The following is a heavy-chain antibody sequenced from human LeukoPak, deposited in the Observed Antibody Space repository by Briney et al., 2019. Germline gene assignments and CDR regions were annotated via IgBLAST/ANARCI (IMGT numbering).Heavy chain of an antibody. V-gene: IGHV4-59*08. Sequence: SETLSLTCTVSGGSISSYYWSWIWQPPGKGLEWIGYIYYSGSTSYNPSLKSRLTISVDTSKNQFSLKVSSVTAVDTAVYYCARRIAVAGGYFDHWGQGSLVTVSS. D-gene: IGHD6-19*01. CDR2: IYYSGST. CDR3: ARRIAVAGGYFDH. CDR1: GGSISSYY. J-gene: IGHJ4*02.